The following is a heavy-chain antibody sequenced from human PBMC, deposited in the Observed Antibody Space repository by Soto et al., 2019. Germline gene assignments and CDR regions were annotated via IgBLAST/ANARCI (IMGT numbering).Heavy chain of an antibody. Sequence: PGGSLRLSCAASGFSFSSYWMHWVRQAPGKGLVWVSRINSDGSSTNYADSVKGRFTISRDNAKNTLYLQMNSLRAEDTAMYYCTKVISTVGGDFDSWGQGTLVTVSS. D-gene: IGHD3-16*01. CDR3: TKVISTVGGDFDS. V-gene: IGHV3-74*01. CDR2: INSDGSST. J-gene: IGHJ4*02. CDR1: GFSFSSYW.